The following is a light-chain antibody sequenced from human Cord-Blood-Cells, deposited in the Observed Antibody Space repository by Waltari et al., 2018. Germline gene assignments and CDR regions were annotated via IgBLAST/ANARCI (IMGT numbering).Light chain of an antibody. V-gene: IGKV2-28*01. CDR1: QSLLHSNGYNY. Sequence: DIVMTQSPLSLPVTPGEPASISCRSSQSLLHSNGYNYLDWYLQKPGQSPQLLIYLGSNRAAGVPDRFSGRGAGTDFTLKISRVEAEEVGVYYCMQALQTPITFGQGTRLEIK. CDR2: LGS. J-gene: IGKJ5*01. CDR3: MQALQTPIT.